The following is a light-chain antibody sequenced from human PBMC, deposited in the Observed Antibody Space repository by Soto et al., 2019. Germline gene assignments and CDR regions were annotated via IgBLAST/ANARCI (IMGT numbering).Light chain of an antibody. CDR3: QQYENFPYT. V-gene: IGKV1-33*01. CDR1: HDIDNY. Sequence: IQMTQSPSSLSAPVGDRVTMTCQASHDIDNYLNWYQLRPGKAPKLLIYDAFSVETGVSSRFSGNKSGTVFIFTISSLQPDDIATYYCQQYENFPYTFGQGTKLEI. J-gene: IGKJ2*01. CDR2: DAF.